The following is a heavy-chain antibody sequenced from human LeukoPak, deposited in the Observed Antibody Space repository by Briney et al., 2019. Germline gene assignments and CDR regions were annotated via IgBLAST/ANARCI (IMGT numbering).Heavy chain of an antibody. CDR1: GFSLSIHW. J-gene: IGHJ6*02. Sequence: GGSLGLSRAASGFSLSIHWLTWVRQAPGKRPQWVAHINPDGSETAFLDSVRGRFTISRDNSKNSLYLQMNTLRVEDTAVYHCARGYNGLDVWGQGTTVTVSS. CDR3: ARGYNGLDV. CDR2: INPDGSET. V-gene: IGHV3-7*01.